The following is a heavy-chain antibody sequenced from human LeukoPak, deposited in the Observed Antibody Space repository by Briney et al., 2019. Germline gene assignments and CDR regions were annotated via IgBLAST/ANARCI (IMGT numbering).Heavy chain of an antibody. D-gene: IGHD3-10*01. V-gene: IGHV3-30*18. CDR1: GFTFSSYG. CDR3: AKGPYYYGSGSYDP. CDR2: ISYDGSNK. J-gene: IGHJ5*02. Sequence: GGSLRLSCAASGFTFSSYGMHWVRQAPGKGLEWVAVISYDGSNKYYADSVKGRFTISRDNSKNTLYLQMNSLRAGDTAVYYCAKGPYYYGSGSYDPWGQGTLVTVSS.